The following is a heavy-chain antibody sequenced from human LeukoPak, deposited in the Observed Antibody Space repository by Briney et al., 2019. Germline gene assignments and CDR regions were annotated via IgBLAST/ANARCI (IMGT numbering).Heavy chain of an antibody. CDR2: ISAYNGNT. CDR3: AADRLLGSTYNWNYYLR. CDR1: GYTFTSYG. J-gene: IGHJ4*02. V-gene: IGHV1-18*01. Sequence: VASVKVSCKASGYTFTSYGISWVRQAPGQGLEWMGWISAYNGNTNYAQKLQGRVTMTTDTSTSTAYMELRSLRSDDAAVYYCAADRLLGSTYNWNYYLRWGQGTLVTVSS. D-gene: IGHD1-7*01.